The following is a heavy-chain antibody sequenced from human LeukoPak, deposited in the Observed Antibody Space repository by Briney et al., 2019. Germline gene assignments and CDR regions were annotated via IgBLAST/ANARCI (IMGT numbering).Heavy chain of an antibody. D-gene: IGHD4-23*01. Sequence: GSTVKVSCKASGGTFSSYAISWVRQAPGQELEWMGGIIPIFGTANYAQKFQGRVTITADESTSTAYMELSSLRSEDTAVYYCAREGYGGNAVIFDYWGQGTLVTVSS. V-gene: IGHV1-69*01. J-gene: IGHJ4*02. CDR1: GGTFSSYA. CDR2: IIPIFGTA. CDR3: AREGYGGNAVIFDY.